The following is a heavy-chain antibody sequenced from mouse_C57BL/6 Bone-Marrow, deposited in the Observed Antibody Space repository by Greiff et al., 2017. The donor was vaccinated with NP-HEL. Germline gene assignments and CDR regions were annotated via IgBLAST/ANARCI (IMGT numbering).Heavy chain of an antibody. V-gene: IGHV1-64*01. CDR1: GYTFTSYW. CDR2: IHPDSGST. Sequence: QVQLQQSGAELVKPGASVKLSCKASGYTFTSYWMHWVKQRPGQGLEWIGMIHPDSGSTNYNEKFKSKATLTVDKSSSTAYMQLSSLTSEDSAVYYCASMITTRYAMDYWGQGTSVTVSS. J-gene: IGHJ4*01. D-gene: IGHD2-4*01. CDR3: ASMITTRYAMDY.